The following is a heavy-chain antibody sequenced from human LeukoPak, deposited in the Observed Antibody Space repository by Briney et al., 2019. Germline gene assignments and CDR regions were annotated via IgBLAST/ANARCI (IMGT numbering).Heavy chain of an antibody. CDR2: IYYSGST. J-gene: IGHJ3*02. D-gene: IGHD2-15*01. CDR3: ASSSYCSGGSCYSENAFDI. CDR1: GGSISSYY. Sequence: KPSETLSLTCTVSGGSISSYYWSWIRQPPGEGLEWIGYIYYSGSTNYNPSLKSRVTISVDTSKNQFSLKLSSVTAADTAVHYCASSSYCSGGSCYSENAFDIWGQGTMVTVSS. V-gene: IGHV4-59*01.